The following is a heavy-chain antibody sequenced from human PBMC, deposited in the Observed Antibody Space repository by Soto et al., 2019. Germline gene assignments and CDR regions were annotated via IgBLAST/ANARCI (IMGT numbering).Heavy chain of an antibody. V-gene: IGHV5-10-1*01. CDR3: ARLPRDSSWSPDFDY. CDR1: GYSFTSYW. D-gene: IGHD6-6*01. Sequence: GESLKISCKGSGYSFTSYWISWVRQMPGKGLEWMGRIDPSDSYTNYSPSFQGHVTISADKSISTAYLQWSSLKASDTAMYYCARLPRDSSWSPDFDYWGQGTLVTVSS. CDR2: IDPSDSYT. J-gene: IGHJ4*02.